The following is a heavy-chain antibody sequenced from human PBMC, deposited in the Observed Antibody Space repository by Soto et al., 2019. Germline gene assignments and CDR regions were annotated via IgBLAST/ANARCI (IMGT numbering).Heavy chain of an antibody. CDR1: GFTFSNYL. Sequence: ELQLVESGGGLVQPGGSLRLSCAASGFTFSNYLMHWVRQGPGKGLVWVSRIDSDGSDTIYADSVKGRFIISRDNAKNTLFLQMHSLRAEDMGVYYCARDGYIGFDYWGQGTLVTVSS. CDR3: ARDGYIGFDY. CDR2: IDSDGSDT. V-gene: IGHV3-74*01. J-gene: IGHJ4*02. D-gene: IGHD5-12*01.